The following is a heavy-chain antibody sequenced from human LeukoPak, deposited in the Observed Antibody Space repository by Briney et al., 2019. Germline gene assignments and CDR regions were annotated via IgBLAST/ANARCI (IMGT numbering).Heavy chain of an antibody. CDR1: GGTFSSYA. D-gene: IGHD6-6*01. V-gene: IGHV1-69*05. CDR3: ARDAFLEYSTGGWDY. J-gene: IGHJ4*02. CDR2: IIPIFGTA. Sequence: ASVKVSCKASGGTFSSYAISWVRQAPGQGLEWMGGIIPIFGTANYAQKFQGRVTITTDESTSTAYMELSSLRSEDTAVYYCARDAFLEYSTGGWDYWGQGSLVTVSS.